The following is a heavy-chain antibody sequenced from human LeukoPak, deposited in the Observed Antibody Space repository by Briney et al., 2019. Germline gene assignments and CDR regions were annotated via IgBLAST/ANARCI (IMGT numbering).Heavy chain of an antibody. CDR2: ISGSGGST. D-gene: IGHD2-15*01. V-gene: IGHV3-23*01. Sequence: PGGSLRLSCAASGFTFSSYAMSWVRQAPGKGLEWVSAISGSGGSTYYADFVKGRFTISRGNSKNTLYLQMNSLRAEDTAVYYCAKEYCSGGSCYSLYTMGLDPWGQGTLVTVSS. CDR3: AKEYCSGGSCYSLYTMGLDP. CDR1: GFTFSSYA. J-gene: IGHJ5*02.